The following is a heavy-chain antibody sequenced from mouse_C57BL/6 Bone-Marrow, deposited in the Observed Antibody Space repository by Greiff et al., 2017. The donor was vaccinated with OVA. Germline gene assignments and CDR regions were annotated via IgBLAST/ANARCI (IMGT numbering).Heavy chain of an antibody. CDR1: GYTFTSYW. CDR3: ARSLYYYGSSYDYFDY. Sequence: VQLQQPGAELVMPGASVKLSCKASGYTFTSYWMHWVKQRPGQGLEWIGEIDPSDSYTNYNQKFKGKSTLTVDKSSSTAYMQLSSLTSEDSAVYYCARSLYYYGSSYDYFDYWGQGTTLTVSS. J-gene: IGHJ2*01. CDR2: IDPSDSYT. D-gene: IGHD1-1*01. V-gene: IGHV1-69*01.